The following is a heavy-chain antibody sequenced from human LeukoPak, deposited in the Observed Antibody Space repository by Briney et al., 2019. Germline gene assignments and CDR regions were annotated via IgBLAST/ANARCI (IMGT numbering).Heavy chain of an antibody. CDR2: MNPNSGNT. CDR3: ARSYYYDSSGDDAFDI. CDR1: GYTFTSYD. D-gene: IGHD3-22*01. V-gene: IGHV1-8*01. Sequence: ASVKVSCKASGYTFTSYDINWVRQATGQGLEWMGWMNPNSGNTGYAQKFQGRVTMTRNTSISTAYMELSSLRSEDTAVYYCARSYYYDSSGDDAFDIWGQGTMVTVSS. J-gene: IGHJ3*02.